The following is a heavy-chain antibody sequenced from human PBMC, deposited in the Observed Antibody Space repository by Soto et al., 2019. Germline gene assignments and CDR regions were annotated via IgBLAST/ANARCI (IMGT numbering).Heavy chain of an antibody. CDR2: IYHSGST. CDR1: GGSISSGGYS. D-gene: IGHD5-12*01. J-gene: IGHJ4*02. V-gene: IGHV4-30-2*01. Sequence: SETLSLTCAVSGGSISSGGYSWSWIRQPPGKGLEWIGYIYHSGSTYYNPSLKSRVTISVDTSKNQFSLKLSSVTAADTAVYYCARDPYSGYDGGDYWGQGILVTVSS. CDR3: ARDPYSGYDGGDY.